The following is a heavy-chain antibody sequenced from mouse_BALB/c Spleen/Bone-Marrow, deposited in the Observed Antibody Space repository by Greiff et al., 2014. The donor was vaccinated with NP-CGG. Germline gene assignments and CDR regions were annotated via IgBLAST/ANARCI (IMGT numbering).Heavy chain of an antibody. CDR2: IWAGGST. CDR1: GVSLTSYG. CDR3: ARVYLRYFDV. D-gene: IGHD2-3*01. V-gene: IGHV2-9*02. J-gene: IGHJ1*01. Sequence: VMLVESGPGLVAPSQSLSITCTVSGVSLTSYGVHWVRQPPGKGLEWLGVIWAGGSTNYNSALMSRLSISKDNSKSQVFLKMNSLQTDDTAMYYCARVYLRYFDVWGAGTTVTVSS.